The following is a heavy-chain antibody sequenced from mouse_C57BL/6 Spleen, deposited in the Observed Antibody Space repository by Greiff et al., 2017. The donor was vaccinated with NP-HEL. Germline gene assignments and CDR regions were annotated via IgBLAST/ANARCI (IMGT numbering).Heavy chain of an antibody. V-gene: IGHV5-6*01. CDR3: ASQTGTEGFAY. Sequence: EVNVVESGGDLVKPGGSLKLSCAASGFTFSSYGMSWVRQTPDKRLEWVATISSGGSYTYYPDSVKGRFTISRDNAENTLYLQMSSLKSEDTAMYCCASQTGTEGFAYWGQGTLVTVSA. CDR1: GFTFSSYG. CDR2: ISSGGSYT. J-gene: IGHJ3*01. D-gene: IGHD4-1*01.